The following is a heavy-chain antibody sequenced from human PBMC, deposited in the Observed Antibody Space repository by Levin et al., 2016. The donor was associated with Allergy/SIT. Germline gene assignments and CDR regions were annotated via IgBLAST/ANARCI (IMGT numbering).Heavy chain of an antibody. D-gene: IGHD2-2*01. CDR3: ARHGLPLVPAARAYYYYYYMDV. CDR1: GYSFTSYW. V-gene: IGHV5-51*01. CDR2: IYPGDSDT. J-gene: IGHJ6*03. Sequence: GESLKISCKGSGYSFTSYWIGWVRQMPGKGLEWMGIIYPGDSDTGYSPSFQGQVTISADKSISTAYLQWSSLKASDTAMYYCARHGLPLVPAARAYYYYYYMDVWGKGTTVTVSS.